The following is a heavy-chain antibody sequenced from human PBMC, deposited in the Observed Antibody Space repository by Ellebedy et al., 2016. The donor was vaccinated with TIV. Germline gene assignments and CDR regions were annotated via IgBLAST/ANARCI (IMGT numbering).Heavy chain of an antibody. V-gene: IGHV3-9*01. Sequence: SLKISXAASGFTFSSYSMNWVRQAPGKGLEWVSGISWNSGSIGYADSVKGRFTISRDNAKNSLYLQMNSLRAEDTAVYYCATRDPTQTHWGQGTLVTVSS. CDR1: GFTFSSYS. CDR3: ATRDPTQTH. CDR2: ISWNSGSI. J-gene: IGHJ1*01. D-gene: IGHD2-21*02.